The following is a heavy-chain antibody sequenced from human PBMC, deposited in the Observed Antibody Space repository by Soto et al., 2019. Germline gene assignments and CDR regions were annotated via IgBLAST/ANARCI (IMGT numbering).Heavy chain of an antibody. CDR1: GFSLSTTGVG. D-gene: IGHD3-10*01. CDR3: AQRLPQYGLGRERGNWFEP. CDR2: IYWDDDK. V-gene: IGHV2-5*02. Sequence: QITLKESGPTLVRPTQTLTLTCTFSGFSLSTTGVGVGWIRQPPGKALEWLALIYWDDDKRYSPSLKSRLTVTKDTSKNEVILTTTNMDPVDTARYYCAQRLPQYGLGRERGNWFEPWGQGTRVTVSS. J-gene: IGHJ5*02.